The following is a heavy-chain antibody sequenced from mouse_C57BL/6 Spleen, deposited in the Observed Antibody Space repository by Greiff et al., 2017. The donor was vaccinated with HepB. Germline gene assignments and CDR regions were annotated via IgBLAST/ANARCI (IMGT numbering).Heavy chain of an antibody. Sequence: QVQLQQSGAELVKPGASVKMSCKASGYTFTSYWITWVKQRPGQGLEWIGDIYPGSGSTNYNEKFKSKATLTVDTSSSTAYMQLSSLTSEDSAVYYCARWGSSYAGFAYWGQGTLVTVSA. CDR1: GYTFTSYW. CDR2: IYPGSGST. J-gene: IGHJ3*01. D-gene: IGHD1-1*01. V-gene: IGHV1-55*01. CDR3: ARWGSSYAGFAY.